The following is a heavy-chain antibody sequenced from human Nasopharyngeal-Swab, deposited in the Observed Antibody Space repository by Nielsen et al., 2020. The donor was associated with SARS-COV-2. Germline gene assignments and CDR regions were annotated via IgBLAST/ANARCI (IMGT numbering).Heavy chain of an antibody. D-gene: IGHD3-10*01. Sequence: ASVKVSCKASGYTFTSYGISWVRQAPGQGLEWMGWISAYNCNTNYAQKLQGRVTMTTDTSTSTAYMELRSLISDDTAVYYCASRDLYGSIDYWGQGTLVTVSS. V-gene: IGHV1-18*04. CDR1: GYTFTSYG. CDR3: ASRDLYGSIDY. CDR2: ISAYNCNT. J-gene: IGHJ4*02.